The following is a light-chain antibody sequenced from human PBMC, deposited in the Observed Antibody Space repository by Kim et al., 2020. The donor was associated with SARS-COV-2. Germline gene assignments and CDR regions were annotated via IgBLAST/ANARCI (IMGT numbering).Light chain of an antibody. J-gene: IGLJ2*01. CDR2: YDS. CDR3: QVWDSTSDHVV. CDR1: NIGDKH. V-gene: IGLV3-21*04. Sequence: SYELTQPPSVSVAPGTTARMTCGGNNIGDKHVHWYQQKPVQTPAVVIQYDSDRPSGIPERFFGSNSGNTTTLTIRRGEAGDEADYYCQVWDSTSDHVVFGGGTQLTVL.